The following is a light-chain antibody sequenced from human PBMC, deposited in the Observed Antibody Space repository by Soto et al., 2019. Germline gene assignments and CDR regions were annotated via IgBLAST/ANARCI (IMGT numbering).Light chain of an antibody. CDR1: IANIGSNT. CDR3: AAWDDSQIGSV. J-gene: IGLJ1*01. Sequence: QSLLTQPPSASGTPGQRVTISCSGSIANIGSNTVNWYQQLPGAAPKLLIYSDNQRPSGVPDRFSGSKYGTSASLAISGLQSEDEADYYCAAWDDSQIGSVFGTGTKVTVL. V-gene: IGLV1-44*01. CDR2: SDN.